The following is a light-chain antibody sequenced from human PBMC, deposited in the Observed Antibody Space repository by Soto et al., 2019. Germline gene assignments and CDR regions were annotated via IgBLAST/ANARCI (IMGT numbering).Light chain of an antibody. CDR1: QGISSY. Sequence: IRMTQSPSSFSASTGDRVTIAFRASQGISSYLAWYQQKPGKAPKLLVYAASTLQYGVPSRFSGSGSGTDFTLTISCLQSEDFATYFCQQYYTYPQTFGQGTKVDIK. V-gene: IGKV1-8*01. CDR2: AAS. J-gene: IGKJ2*01. CDR3: QQYYTYPQT.